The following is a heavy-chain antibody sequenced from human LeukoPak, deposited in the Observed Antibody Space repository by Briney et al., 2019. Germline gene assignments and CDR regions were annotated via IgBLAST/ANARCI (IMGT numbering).Heavy chain of an antibody. V-gene: IGHV3-30*03. CDR2: ISDDGNNN. CDR1: GFTFSTYG. D-gene: IGHD2/OR15-2a*01. CDR3: ARAFPLDY. J-gene: IGHJ4*02. Sequence: PGRSLRLSCAASGFTFSTYGMHWVRQTPDKGLEWVAVISDDGNNNHYADSLKGRFTISRDNSKDTLYLQMNSLGPEDTAVYYCARAFPLDYWGQGTLVTVSS.